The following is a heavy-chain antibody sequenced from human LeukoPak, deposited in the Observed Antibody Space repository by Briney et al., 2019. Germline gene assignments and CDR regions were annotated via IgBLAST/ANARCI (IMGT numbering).Heavy chain of an antibody. CDR1: GYTFTAYY. V-gene: IGHV1-2*02. D-gene: IGHD3-9*01. CDR2: INPNSRGT. CDR3: ARDRLDILTGYYMYYFDY. J-gene: IGHJ4*02. Sequence: ASVKVSCKASGYTFTAYYVHWVRQAPGQGLEWMGWINPNSRGTKYAQKFQGRVTMTRDTSISTAYMELSRLRSDDTAVYYCARDRLDILTGYYMYYFDYWGQGTLVTVSS.